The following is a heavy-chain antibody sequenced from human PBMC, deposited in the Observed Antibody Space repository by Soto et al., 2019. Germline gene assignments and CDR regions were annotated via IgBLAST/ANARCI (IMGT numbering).Heavy chain of an antibody. D-gene: IGHD6-13*01. CDR3: ARDPIAAAELNPIRKGNWFDP. J-gene: IGHJ5*02. Sequence: ASVKVSCKASGYTFTSYGISWVRQAPGQGLEWMGWISAYNGNTNYAQKLQGRVTMTTDTSTSTAYMELRSLRSDDTAVYYCARDPIAAAELNPIRKGNWFDPWGQGTLVTVSS. CDR2: ISAYNGNT. CDR1: GYTFTSYG. V-gene: IGHV1-18*01.